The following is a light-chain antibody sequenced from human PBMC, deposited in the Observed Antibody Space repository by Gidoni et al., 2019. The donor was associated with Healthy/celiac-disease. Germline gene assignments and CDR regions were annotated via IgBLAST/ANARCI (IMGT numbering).Light chain of an antibody. CDR2: GNS. V-gene: IGLV1-40*01. Sequence: SVLTPPPSVSGAPGQRVTISCTGSSSNIGAGYDVHWYQQLPGTAPKLLIYGNSNRPSGVPDRFSGSKSGTSASLAITGLQAEDEADYYCQSYDSSLSGYVFGIGTKVTVL. J-gene: IGLJ1*01. CDR1: SSNIGAGYD. CDR3: QSYDSSLSGYV.